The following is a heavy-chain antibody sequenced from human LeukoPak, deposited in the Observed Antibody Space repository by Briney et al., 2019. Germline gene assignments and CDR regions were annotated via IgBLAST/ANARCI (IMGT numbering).Heavy chain of an antibody. J-gene: IGHJ4*02. D-gene: IGHD6-13*01. Sequence: SETLSLTCTVSGASIRNYYWSWIRQPAGKGLEWIGRIVPSGSTNYNPSLKSRVTMSVDTSKNQFSLKLNTVTAADTAVYYCAKEGAAPGPDFDYWGQGTLVIVSS. CDR3: AKEGAAPGPDFDY. CDR1: GASIRNYY. CDR2: IVPSGST. V-gene: IGHV4-4*07.